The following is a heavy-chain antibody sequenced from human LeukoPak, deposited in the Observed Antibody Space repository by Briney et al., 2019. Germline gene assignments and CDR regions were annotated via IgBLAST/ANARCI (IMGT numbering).Heavy chain of an antibody. CDR2: INSDGSST. V-gene: IGHV3-74*01. J-gene: IGHJ4*02. CDR3: AKDLRAARRGFDY. CDR1: GFTFSSSW. D-gene: IGHD6-6*01. Sequence: GGSLRLSCAASGFTFSSSWMHWVRQAPEKGLVWVSRINSDGSSTSYADSVKGRFTISRDNAKNTLFLQMNSLRAEDTAVYYCAKDLRAARRGFDYWGQGTLVTVSS.